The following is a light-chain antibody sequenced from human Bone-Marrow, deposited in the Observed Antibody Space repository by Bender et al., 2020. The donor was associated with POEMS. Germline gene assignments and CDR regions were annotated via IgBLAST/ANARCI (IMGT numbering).Light chain of an antibody. CDR1: SSDVGNYIL. J-gene: IGLJ3*02. V-gene: IGLV2-14*02. CDR3: SAYTSSNTRV. CDR2: QVS. Sequence: QSALTQPASVSGSPGQSVTISCTGTSSDVGNYILVSWYQHHPGKAPKLIISQVSNRPSEISFRFSGSKSGTTAYLTISGLQPEDEAAYYCSAYTSSNTRVFGGGTKVTVL.